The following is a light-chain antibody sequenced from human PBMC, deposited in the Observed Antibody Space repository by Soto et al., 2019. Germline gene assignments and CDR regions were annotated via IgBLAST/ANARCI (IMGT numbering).Light chain of an antibody. Sequence: EIVLTQSPGTLSLSPGERATLSCRASQSISSSYLAWYQQKPGQAPRLLIYDASSRATGIPDRFSGSGSGTEFSLTISSLQPDDFATYYCQQYQSFSLTFGGGTRVEVK. J-gene: IGKJ4*01. CDR2: DAS. CDR1: QSISSSY. CDR3: QQYQSFSLT. V-gene: IGKV3-20*01.